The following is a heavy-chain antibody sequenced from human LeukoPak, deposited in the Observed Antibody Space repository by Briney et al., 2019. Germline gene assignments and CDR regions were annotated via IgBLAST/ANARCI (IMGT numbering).Heavy chain of an antibody. CDR3: ARVGRCRSSRWYYMDV. Sequence: ASVKVSCKASGYTFTSYDINWVRQATGQGLEWMGWMNPNSGNTGYAQKFQGRVTMTRNTSISTAYMELSSLRSGDTAVYYCARVGRCRSSRWYYMDVWGKGTTVTVSS. D-gene: IGHD6-13*01. CDR1: GYTFTSYD. CDR2: MNPNSGNT. J-gene: IGHJ6*03. V-gene: IGHV1-8*01.